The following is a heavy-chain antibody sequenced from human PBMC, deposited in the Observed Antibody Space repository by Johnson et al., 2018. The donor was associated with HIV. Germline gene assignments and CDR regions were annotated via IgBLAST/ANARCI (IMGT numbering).Heavy chain of an antibody. D-gene: IGHD2-21*01. Sequence: QVQLVESGGGVVQPGGSLRLSCAASGFTFSSYGMHWVRQAPGKGLEWVAFIRYDGSNKYYADSVKGRFTISRDNSKITLYLQMSSLRVEDTAVHYCARDPSCGGDCYPDDAFDIWGQGTMVTVSS. CDR1: GFTFSSYG. J-gene: IGHJ3*02. CDR2: IRYDGSNK. CDR3: ARDPSCGGDCYPDDAFDI. V-gene: IGHV3-30*02.